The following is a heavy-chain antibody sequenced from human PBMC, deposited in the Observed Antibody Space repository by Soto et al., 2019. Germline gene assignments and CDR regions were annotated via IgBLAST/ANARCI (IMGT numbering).Heavy chain of an antibody. Sequence: GSLRLSCAASGFTVSSNYMSWVRQAPGKGLEWVSVIYSGGSTYYADSVKGRFTISRDNSKNTLYLQMNSLRAEDTAVYYCARAIFGVVTPFDYWGQGTLVTVSS. J-gene: IGHJ4*02. CDR3: ARAIFGVVTPFDY. CDR2: IYSGGST. CDR1: GFTVSSNY. V-gene: IGHV3-53*01. D-gene: IGHD3-3*01.